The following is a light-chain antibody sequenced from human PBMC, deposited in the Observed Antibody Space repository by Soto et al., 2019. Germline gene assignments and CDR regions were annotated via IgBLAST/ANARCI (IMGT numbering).Light chain of an antibody. CDR2: EVT. Sequence: QSVLTQPASVSGSLGQSITISCTGTSSDLGGYNYVSWYQQHPGKAPRPVIYEVTNRPSGVSNRFSGSKSGNTASLTISGLQADDEADYYRNSFTDSSLYVFGTGTKVTVL. J-gene: IGLJ1*01. CDR3: NSFTDSSLYV. V-gene: IGLV2-14*01. CDR1: SSDLGGYNY.